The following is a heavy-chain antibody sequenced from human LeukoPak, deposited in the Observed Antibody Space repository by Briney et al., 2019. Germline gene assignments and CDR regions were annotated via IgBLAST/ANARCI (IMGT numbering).Heavy chain of an antibody. J-gene: IGHJ4*02. CDR3: ARSSGSYCDGPDY. Sequence: GGSLRLSCAASGFTFSSYGMHWVRQAPGKGLEWVAVIWYDGSNKYYADSVKGRFTISRDNSKNTLYLQMNSLRAEDTAVYYCARSSGSYCDGPDYWGQGTLVTVSS. V-gene: IGHV3-33*01. D-gene: IGHD1-26*01. CDR2: IWYDGSNK. CDR1: GFTFSSYG.